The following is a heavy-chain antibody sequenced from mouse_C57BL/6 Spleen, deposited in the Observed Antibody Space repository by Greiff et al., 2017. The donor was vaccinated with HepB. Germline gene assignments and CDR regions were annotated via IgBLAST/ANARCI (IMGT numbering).Heavy chain of an antibody. V-gene: IGHV5-6*01. CDR1: GFTFSSYG. CDR3: ARREGSFAY. CDR2: ISSGGSYT. Sequence: EVQVVESGGDLVKPGGSLKLSCAASGFTFSSYGMSWVRQTPDKRLEWVATISSGGSYTYYPDSVKGRFTISRDNAKNTLYLQMSSLKAEDTAMYYCARREGSFAYWGQGTLVTVSA. J-gene: IGHJ3*01.